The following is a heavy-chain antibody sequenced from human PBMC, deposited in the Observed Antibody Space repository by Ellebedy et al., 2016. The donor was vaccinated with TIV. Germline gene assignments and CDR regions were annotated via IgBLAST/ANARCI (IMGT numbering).Heavy chain of an antibody. CDR1: GYTFTGYY. D-gene: IGHD1-1*01. CDR2: INPNSGAT. Sequence: ASVKVSXKASGYTFTGYYMHWVRQAPGQGLEWMGWINPNSGATNYVHKFQGRVTMTRDTSISTAYMELSRLRSDDTAVYYCARDGKLEFVWGQGTLVTVSS. CDR3: ARDGKLEFV. J-gene: IGHJ4*02. V-gene: IGHV1-2*02.